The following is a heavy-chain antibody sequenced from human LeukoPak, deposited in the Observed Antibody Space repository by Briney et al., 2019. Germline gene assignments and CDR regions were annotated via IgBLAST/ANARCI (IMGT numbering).Heavy chain of an antibody. J-gene: IGHJ4*02. CDR1: GRTFSSYG. CDR2: IIPIFGTA. Sequence: SVKVSCTASGRTFSSYGISWVRQAPGKGLEWMGGIIPIFGTANYAQKLQGRVTITTDESTSTAYMELSSLRSEDTAVYYCARGEDYFDYWGQGTLVTVSS. V-gene: IGHV1-69*05. CDR3: ARGEDYFDY.